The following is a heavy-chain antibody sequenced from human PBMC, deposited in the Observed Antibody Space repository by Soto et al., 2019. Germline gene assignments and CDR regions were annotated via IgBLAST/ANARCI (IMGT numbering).Heavy chain of an antibody. CDR1: GFTFSSYG. V-gene: IGHV3-33*01. Sequence: GGSLRLSCAASGFTFSSYGMHWVRQAPGKGLEWVAVIWYDGSNKYYADSVKGRFTISRDNSKNTLYLQMNSLRAEDTAVYYCARDSPVDDYGDYYYMDVWGKGTTVTVSS. J-gene: IGHJ6*03. D-gene: IGHD4-17*01. CDR2: IWYDGSNK. CDR3: ARDSPVDDYGDYYYMDV.